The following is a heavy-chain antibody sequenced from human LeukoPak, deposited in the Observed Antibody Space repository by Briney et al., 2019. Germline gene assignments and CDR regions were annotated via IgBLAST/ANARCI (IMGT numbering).Heavy chain of an antibody. V-gene: IGHV1-8*02. CDR2: MNPNSGNT. CDR3: ARGGGSSWTQRGYFQY. CDR1: GYTFTSHD. J-gene: IGHJ1*01. D-gene: IGHD6-13*01. Sequence: ASVNVSCKASGYTFTSHDINWVRQAPGQGLEWMGWMNPNSGNTGYAQKFQGRVSMTRDTSTSTAYMELSSLTSEDTAVYYCARGGGSSWTQRGYFQYWGQGTLVTVSS.